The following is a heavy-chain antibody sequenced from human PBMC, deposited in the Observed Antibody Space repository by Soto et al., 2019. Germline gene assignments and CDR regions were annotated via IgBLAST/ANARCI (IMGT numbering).Heavy chain of an antibody. D-gene: IGHD1-26*01. V-gene: IGHV5-51*01. CDR3: VRHLRARGAVQDGPLDY. CDR1: GYTFANSW. CDR2: IFPGDSDT. Sequence: GESLKISCKGSGYTFANSWIAWVRQMPGKGLEWLGNIFPGDSDTKYSPSFQGRVTLSADTSISTAYLHWSSLKASDTAIYFCVRHLRARGAVQDGPLDYWGQGTLVTVSS. J-gene: IGHJ4*02.